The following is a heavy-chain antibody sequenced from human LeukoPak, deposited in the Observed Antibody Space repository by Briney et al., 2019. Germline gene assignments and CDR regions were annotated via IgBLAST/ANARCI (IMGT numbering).Heavy chain of an antibody. V-gene: IGHV4-34*01. CDR3: ARRRITIFGVGPPRG. CDR1: GGSISSYY. J-gene: IGHJ4*02. CDR2: INHSGST. Sequence: SETLSLTCTVSGGSISSYYWSWIRQPPGKGLEWIGEINHSGSTNYNPSLKSRVTISVDTSKNQFSLKLSSVTAADTAVYYCARRRITIFGVGPPRGWGQGTLVTVSS. D-gene: IGHD3-3*01.